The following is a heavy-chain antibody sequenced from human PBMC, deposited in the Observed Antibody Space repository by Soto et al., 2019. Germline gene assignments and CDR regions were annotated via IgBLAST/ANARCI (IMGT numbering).Heavy chain of an antibody. V-gene: IGHV1-69*06. CDR1: GGTFNRYA. Sequence: QVQLVQSGAEVKKPGAAGNVSCKASGGTFNRYAVSWVRQAPGQGLEWMGGIIPLFGAPRYAQKFQGRVTVTADKATSTVYMEVNSLRSEDTAVFYCARARSNYAYNYALDVWGQGTTVIVSS. D-gene: IGHD4-4*01. CDR2: IIPLFGAP. CDR3: ARARSNYAYNYALDV. J-gene: IGHJ6*02.